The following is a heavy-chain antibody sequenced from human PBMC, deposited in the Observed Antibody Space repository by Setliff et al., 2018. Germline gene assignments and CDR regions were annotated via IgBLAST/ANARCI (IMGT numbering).Heavy chain of an antibody. V-gene: IGHV1-8*02. CDR1: GYTFTSYD. CDR3: ARGGDTAMVNPDYYYYYYMDV. Sequence: ASVKVSCKASGYTFTSYDINWVRQATGQGLEWMGWMNPNSGNTGYAQKFQGRVTMTRNTSISTAYMELGSLRSEDTAVYYCARGGDTAMVNPDYYYYYYMDVWGKGTTVTVSS. CDR2: MNPNSGNT. J-gene: IGHJ6*03. D-gene: IGHD5-18*01.